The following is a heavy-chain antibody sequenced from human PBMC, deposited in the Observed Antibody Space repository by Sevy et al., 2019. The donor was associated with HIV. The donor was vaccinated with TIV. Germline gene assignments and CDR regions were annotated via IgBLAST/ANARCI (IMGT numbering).Heavy chain of an antibody. CDR2: FDPEDGET. CDR3: ATDVTYCGGDCYWVFDY. CDR1: GYTLTELS. Sequence: ASVKVSCKVSGYTLTELSMHWVRQAPGKGLEWMGGFDPEDGETIYAQKFQGRVTMTEDTSTDTAYMELSSLRSEDTAGYYCATDVTYCGGDCYWVFDYWGQGTLVTVSS. V-gene: IGHV1-24*01. J-gene: IGHJ4*02. D-gene: IGHD2-21*01.